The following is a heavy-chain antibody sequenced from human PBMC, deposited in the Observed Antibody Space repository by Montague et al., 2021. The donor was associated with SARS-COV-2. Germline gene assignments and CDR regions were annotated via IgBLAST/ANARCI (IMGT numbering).Heavy chain of an antibody. J-gene: IGHJ5*02. Sequence: TLSLTCTVSGDSISSGTHYWSWIRQPAGKGLEWIGRIYTSGGTNYDPSLKSRVTISVDTSKNQFSLKLISVTAADTAVYYCAREDRWNWFDPWGQGILVTVSS. V-gene: IGHV4-61*02. CDR1: GDSISSGTHY. D-gene: IGHD5-24*01. CDR2: IYTSGGT. CDR3: AREDRWNWFDP.